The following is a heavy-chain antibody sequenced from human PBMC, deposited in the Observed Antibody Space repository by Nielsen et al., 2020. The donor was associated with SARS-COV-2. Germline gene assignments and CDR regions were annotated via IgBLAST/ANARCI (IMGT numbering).Heavy chain of an antibody. D-gene: IGHD6-13*01. CDR1: GGSFSGYY. V-gene: IGHV4-34*01. CDR3: ARGRRAAAGTHNYFDY. Sequence: SQTLSLTCAVYGGSFSGYYWSWIRQPPGKGLEWIGEINHSGSTNYNPSLKSRVTISVDTSKNQFSLKLSSVTAADTAVYYCARGRRAAAGTHNYFDYWGQGTLVTVSS. J-gene: IGHJ4*02. CDR2: INHSGST.